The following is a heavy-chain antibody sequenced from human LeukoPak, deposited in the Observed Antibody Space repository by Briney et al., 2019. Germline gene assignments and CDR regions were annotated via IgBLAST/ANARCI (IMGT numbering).Heavy chain of an antibody. CDR2: ISISTTVI. CDR3: ARGGGYCGGDCYGIDY. J-gene: IGHJ4*02. V-gene: IGHV3-21*01. Sequence: GGSLRLSCAASGFTFSSNGMNWVRQAPGKGLEWVSSISISTTVIYYADSVRGRFTISRDNVKNALYLQMNSLRAEDTAVYYCARGGGYCGGDCYGIDYWGQGTLVTVSS. CDR1: GFTFSSNG. D-gene: IGHD2-21*01.